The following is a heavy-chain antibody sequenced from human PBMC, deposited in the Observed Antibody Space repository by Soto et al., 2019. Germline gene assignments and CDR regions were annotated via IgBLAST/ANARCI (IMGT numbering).Heavy chain of an antibody. D-gene: IGHD4-4*01. CDR2: INPIGDDT. V-gene: IGHV1-46*04. CDR3: ASPMTIVTRLGY. Sequence: QVQLVQSGAEVKKPGASVKISCKASGYTVTNYYMHWVRQAPGQGLEWMGIINPIGDDTTYAQKLQVRVTMTRDTSTSTVYMELSSLKSEDTAVYYCASPMTIVTRLGYWGQGTLVTVSS. J-gene: IGHJ4*02. CDR1: GYTVTNYY.